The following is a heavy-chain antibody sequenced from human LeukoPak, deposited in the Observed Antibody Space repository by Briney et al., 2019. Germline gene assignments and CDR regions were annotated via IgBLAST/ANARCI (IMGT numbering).Heavy chain of an antibody. Sequence: VASVKVSCKDSGYTFTSYGISWVRQAPGQGLEWMGWISAYNGNTKYAQKLQGRVTMTTDTSTSTAYMELRSLRSDDTAVYYCARDKQWPLYYYYYIDVWGKGTTVTISS. CDR1: GYTFTSYG. D-gene: IGHD6-19*01. CDR2: ISAYNGNT. J-gene: IGHJ6*03. CDR3: ARDKQWPLYYYYYIDV. V-gene: IGHV1-18*01.